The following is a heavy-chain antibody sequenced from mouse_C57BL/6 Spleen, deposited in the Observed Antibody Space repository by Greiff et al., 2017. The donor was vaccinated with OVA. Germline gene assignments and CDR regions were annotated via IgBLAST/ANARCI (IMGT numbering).Heavy chain of an antibody. V-gene: IGHV1-50*01. CDR3: ARSTTVVGRWFAD. CDR2: IDPSDSYT. Sequence: VQLQQPGAELVKPGASVKLSCKASGYTFTSYWMQWVKQRPGQGLECIGEIDPSDSYTNYNQKFKGKATLTVDTSSSTAYMQLSSLTSEDSAVYYCARSTTVVGRWFADWGQGTLVTVSA. CDR1: GYTFTSYW. J-gene: IGHJ3*01. D-gene: IGHD1-1*01.